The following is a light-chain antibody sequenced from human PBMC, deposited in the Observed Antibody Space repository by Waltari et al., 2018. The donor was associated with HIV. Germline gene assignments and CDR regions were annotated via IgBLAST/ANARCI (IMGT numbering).Light chain of an antibody. CDR1: QGIGND. CDR2: SAS. J-gene: IGKJ4*02. V-gene: IGKV1-6*01. CDR3: MHDYNYPRT. Sequence: AIQMTQSPPSLSASVGGRVTITCRPSQGIGNDLGWYQQQPGKPPKLLIYSASRLQSGVASRFSDSGSGTDFTLTISGLRPEDFATYYCMHDYNYPRTFGRGTRLEIK.